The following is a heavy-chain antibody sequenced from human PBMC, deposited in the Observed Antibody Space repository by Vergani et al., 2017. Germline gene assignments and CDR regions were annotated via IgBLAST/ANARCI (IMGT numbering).Heavy chain of an antibody. CDR1: GFSLSTSGVG. CDR3: ATPCGWYYFDY. J-gene: IGHJ4*02. V-gene: IGHV2-5*01. CDR2: IYWNDDK. D-gene: IGHD6-19*01. Sequence: QITLKESGPTLVKPTQTLTLTCTFSGFSLSTSGVGVGWIRQTPGKALEWLALIYWNDDKRYSPSLKSRLTITKDTSKNQVVLTMTNMDPVDTATYYCATPCGWYYFDYWGQGTVVTVSA.